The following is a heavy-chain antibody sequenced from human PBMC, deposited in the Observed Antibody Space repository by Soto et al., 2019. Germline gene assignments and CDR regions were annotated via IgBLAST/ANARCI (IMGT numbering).Heavy chain of an antibody. CDR2: IYSGGSA. CDR3: ARLNISSCFRCYYGMDV. Sequence: GSLRLSCSVSGLTARDYYMNWVRQTPGKGLEWVSVIYSGGSADYAASVKGRFTISRDDSKNMLFLQMNSLRVEGTAVYYCARLNISSCFRCYYGMDVWGHGTSVTSP. CDR1: GLTARDYY. V-gene: IGHV3-53*01. D-gene: IGHD1-20*01. J-gene: IGHJ6*02.